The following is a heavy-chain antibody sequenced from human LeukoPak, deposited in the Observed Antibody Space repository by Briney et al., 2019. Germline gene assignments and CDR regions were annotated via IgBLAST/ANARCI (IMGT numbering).Heavy chain of an antibody. CDR2: IPYDGSNK. CDR1: GFTFSTSG. D-gene: IGHD6-13*01. V-gene: IGHV3-30*02. Sequence: GGSLRLSCAASGFTFSTSGMHWVRQAPGKGLEWVAFIPYDGSNKYYADSVKGRFTISRDNSKNTLHLQMNSLRAEDTAVYHCAKVGGSSWSFFFDYWGQGTLVTVSS. J-gene: IGHJ4*02. CDR3: AKVGGSSWSFFFDY.